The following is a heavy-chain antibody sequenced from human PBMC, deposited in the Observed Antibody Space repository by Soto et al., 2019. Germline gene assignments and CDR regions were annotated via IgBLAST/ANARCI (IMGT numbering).Heavy chain of an antibody. Sequence: PSETLSLTCAVYGGSFRGFYWSWIRQPPGKGLEWIGEINHSGSTNSNPSLKSRVSISVDPSKNQFSLKLTSVAAADTAVYYCARELGYSYDSSKIFDSWGQGTPVTVSS. CDR3: ARELGYSYDSSKIFDS. V-gene: IGHV4-34*01. CDR2: INHSGST. J-gene: IGHJ4*02. CDR1: GGSFRGFY. D-gene: IGHD5-18*01.